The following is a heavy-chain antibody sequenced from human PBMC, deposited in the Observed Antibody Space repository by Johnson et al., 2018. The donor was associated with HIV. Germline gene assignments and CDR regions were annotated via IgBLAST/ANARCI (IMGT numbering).Heavy chain of an antibody. CDR3: ARDSGVPGNDAFDI. D-gene: IGHD3-10*01. CDR2: IYSGGNT. CDR1: GFTVSSNY. J-gene: IGHJ3*02. V-gene: IGHV3-66*01. Sequence: MLLVESGGGLVQPGGSLRLSCAASGFTVSSNYMSWVRQAPGQGLEWVSIIYSGGNTYYADSIKGRFTISRDNSKNTLYLQLSSLRSEDTAVYYCARDSGVPGNDAFDIWGQGTMVTVSS.